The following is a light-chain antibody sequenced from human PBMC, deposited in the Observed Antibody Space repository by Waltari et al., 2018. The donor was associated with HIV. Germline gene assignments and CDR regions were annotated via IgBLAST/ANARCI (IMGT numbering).Light chain of an antibody. J-gene: IGLJ1*01. CDR3: VGWDASLSAYV. CDR2: KNY. CDR1: SSNTGNDN. Sequence: QSVLTQQPSASGTPGQRVTISCSGSSSNTGNDNVYWYQQLPGTAPKPLIYKNYQRPSGVPDRSAVSKSGTSASLAIIGLRSEDEADYYCVGWDASLSAYVFGTGTKVTIL. V-gene: IGLV1-47*01.